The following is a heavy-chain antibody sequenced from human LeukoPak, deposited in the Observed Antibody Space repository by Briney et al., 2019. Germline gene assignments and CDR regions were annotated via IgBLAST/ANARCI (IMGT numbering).Heavy chain of an antibody. CDR1: GGSISSYY. CDR3: ARSGCTSGWYDY. J-gene: IGHJ4*02. D-gene: IGHD6-19*01. V-gene: IGHV4-59*01. Sequence: SETLSLTCTVSGGSISSYYWSWIRQTPGKGLEWIGYIYSSGSTNYNPSLKSRVTISVDTSKNQFSLKLNSVTAADTAVYFCARSGCTSGWYDYWGQGTLVTVSS. CDR2: IYSSGST.